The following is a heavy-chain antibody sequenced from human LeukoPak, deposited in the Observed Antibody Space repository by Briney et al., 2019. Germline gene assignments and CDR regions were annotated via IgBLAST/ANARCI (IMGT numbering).Heavy chain of an antibody. CDR3: SRDLGQYYDTSDNWFDP. CDR1: GFTFSNYW. CDR2: INSDGINT. Sequence: GGSLRLSCAASGFTFSNYWMHWVRQAPGKWLVWVSRINSDGINTSYADSVKGRFTISRDNAKNTLNLQMNSLRAEDTAVYYCSRDLGQYYDTSDNWFDPWGQGTLVTVSS. D-gene: IGHD3-22*01. V-gene: IGHV3-74*01. J-gene: IGHJ5*02.